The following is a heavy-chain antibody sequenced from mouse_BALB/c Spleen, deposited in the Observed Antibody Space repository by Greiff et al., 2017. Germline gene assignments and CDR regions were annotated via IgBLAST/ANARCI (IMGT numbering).Heavy chain of an antibody. Sequence: EVKLMESGPSLVKPSQTLSLTCSVTGDSITSGYWNWIRKFPGNKLEYMGYISYSGSTYYNPSLKSRISITRDTSKNQYYLQLNSVTTEDTATYYCARSLDGYYVGWYFDVWGAGTTVTVSS. CDR2: ISYSGST. CDR1: GDSITSGY. J-gene: IGHJ1*01. D-gene: IGHD2-3*01. CDR3: ARSLDGYYVGWYFDV. V-gene: IGHV3-8*02.